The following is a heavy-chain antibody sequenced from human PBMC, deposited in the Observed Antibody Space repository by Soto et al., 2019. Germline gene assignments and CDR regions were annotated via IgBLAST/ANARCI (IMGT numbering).Heavy chain of an antibody. D-gene: IGHD3-22*01. CDR2: ILSDGSTK. Sequence: SGGSLRLSCAASGFTFSSYGMHWVRQAPGKGLEWVAVILSDGSTKYYADSVKGRFTISRDNSKNTLYLQVNSLRAEDTAVYYCAKNPPGYYDSSGYLDSWGQGTLVTVSS. CDR1: GFTFSSYG. CDR3: AKNPPGYYDSSGYLDS. J-gene: IGHJ4*01. V-gene: IGHV3-30*18.